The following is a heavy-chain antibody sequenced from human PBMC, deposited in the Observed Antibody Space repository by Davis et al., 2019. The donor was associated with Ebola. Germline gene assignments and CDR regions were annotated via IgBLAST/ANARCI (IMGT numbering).Heavy chain of an antibody. CDR2: IRYDGSNK. CDR1: GFTFSSYG. D-gene: IGHD2-2*01. Sequence: PGGSLRLSCAASGFTFSSYGMHWVRQAPGKGLEWVAFIRYDGSNKYYADSVKGRFTISRDNSKNTLYLQMNSLRAEDTAVYYCAKLYAWVPAAALDYWGQGTLVTVSS. J-gene: IGHJ4*02. CDR3: AKLYAWVPAAALDY. V-gene: IGHV3-30*02.